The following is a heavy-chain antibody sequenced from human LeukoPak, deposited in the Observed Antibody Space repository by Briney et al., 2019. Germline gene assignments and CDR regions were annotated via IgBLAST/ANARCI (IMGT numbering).Heavy chain of an antibody. Sequence: PGGSLRLSCVASGFTFSDHYMEWVRQAPGKGLEWVSAISGSGGSTYYADSVKGRFTISRDNSKNTLYLQMNSLRAEDTAVYYCAKDFRSRFLYYYYGMDVWGQGTTVTVSS. V-gene: IGHV3-23*01. CDR3: AKDFRSRFLYYYYGMDV. CDR1: GFTFSDHY. J-gene: IGHJ6*02. D-gene: IGHD3-3*01. CDR2: ISGSGGST.